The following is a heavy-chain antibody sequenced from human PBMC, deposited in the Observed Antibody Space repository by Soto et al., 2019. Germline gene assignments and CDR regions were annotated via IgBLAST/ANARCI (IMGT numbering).Heavy chain of an antibody. D-gene: IGHD3-3*01. Sequence: QVQLVESGGGVVQPGRSLRLSCAASGFTFSSYGMHWVRQAPGKGLEWVAVISYDGSNKYYADSVKGRFTISRDNSKNTLYLQMDILRAEDTAVYYCAKDHEEWSWSGFDPWGQGTLVTVSS. CDR2: ISYDGSNK. V-gene: IGHV3-30*18. CDR3: AKDHEEWSWSGFDP. J-gene: IGHJ5*02. CDR1: GFTFSSYG.